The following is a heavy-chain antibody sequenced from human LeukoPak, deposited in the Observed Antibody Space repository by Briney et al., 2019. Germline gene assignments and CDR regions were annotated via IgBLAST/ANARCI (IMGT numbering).Heavy chain of an antibody. CDR2: INPHSGGT. D-gene: IGHD6-19*01. V-gene: IGHV1-2*06. CDR1: GYTFTGYY. Sequence: ASVKVSCKASGYTFTGYYMHWVRQAPGQGLEWMGRINPHSGGTNYAQKFQGRVTMTRDTSISTAYMELSRLRSDDTAVYYCARDPRIAVAGKYFDYWGQGTLVTVSS. J-gene: IGHJ4*02. CDR3: ARDPRIAVAGKYFDY.